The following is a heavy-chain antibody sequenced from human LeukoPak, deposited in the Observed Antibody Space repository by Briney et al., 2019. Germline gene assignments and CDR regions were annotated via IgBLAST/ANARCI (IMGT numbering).Heavy chain of an antibody. J-gene: IGHJ4*02. CDR2: IYYSGST. CDR3: ARALDILTGHDY. V-gene: IGHV4-30-4*01. CDR1: SGSISSGDYY. Sequence: PSETLSLTCTVSSGSISSGDYYWSWIRQPPGKGLEWIGYIYYSGSTYYNPSLKSRVTISVDTSKNQFSLKLSSVTAADTAVYYCARALDILTGHDYWGQGTLVTVSS. D-gene: IGHD3-9*01.